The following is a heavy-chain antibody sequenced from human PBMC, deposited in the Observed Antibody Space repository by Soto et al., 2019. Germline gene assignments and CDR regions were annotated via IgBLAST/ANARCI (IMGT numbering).Heavy chain of an antibody. CDR1: GGSISSNSYY. CDR2: IYYSGST. CDR3: ARHIGAGSSWPYYYYYGMDV. V-gene: IGHV4-39*01. J-gene: IGHJ6*02. Sequence: PSETLSLNCTVSGGSISSNSYYWGWIRQPPGKGLEWIGSIYYSGSTYYNPSLKSRVTISVDTSKNQFSLKLSSVTAADTAVYYCARHIGAGSSWPYYYYYGMDVWGQGTTVTVS. D-gene: IGHD6-13*01.